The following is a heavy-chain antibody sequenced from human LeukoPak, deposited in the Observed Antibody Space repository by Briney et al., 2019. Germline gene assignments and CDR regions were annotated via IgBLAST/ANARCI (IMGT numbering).Heavy chain of an antibody. CDR1: GFTLSSDG. CDR2: INGRGEST. CDR3: AKDRRLAAFDY. J-gene: IGHJ4*02. V-gene: IGHV3-23*01. Sequence: PGGSLRLSCAPSGFTLSSDGVNGVRQAPGKGLEWVSGINGRGESTYYAGSVRGRFTISRDNSKNTLYLQMNSLRAEDTAVYYCAKDRRLAAFDYGGQGTLVTVSS. D-gene: IGHD6-25*01.